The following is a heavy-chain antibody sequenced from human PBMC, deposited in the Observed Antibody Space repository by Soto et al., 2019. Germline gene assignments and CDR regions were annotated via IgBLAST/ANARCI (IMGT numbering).Heavy chain of an antibody. CDR1: GGSISSSSYY. J-gene: IGHJ4*02. V-gene: IGHV4-39*01. Sequence: QLQLQESGPGLVKPSETLSLTCTVSGGSISSSSYYWGWIRQPPGKGLEWIGSIYYSGSTYYNPSLKSRVTISVDTSKNQFSLKLSSVTAADTAVYYCARHRAHTLDIVVVVAAYFDYWGQGTLVTVSS. D-gene: IGHD2-15*01. CDR2: IYYSGST. CDR3: ARHRAHTLDIVVVVAAYFDY.